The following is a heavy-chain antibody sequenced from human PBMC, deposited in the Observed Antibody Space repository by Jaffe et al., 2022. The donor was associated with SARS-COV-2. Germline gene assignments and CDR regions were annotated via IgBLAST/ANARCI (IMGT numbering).Heavy chain of an antibody. D-gene: IGHD1-26*01. Sequence: EVQLVESGGGLVQPGRSLRLSCAASGFTFDDYAMHWVRQAPGKGLEWVSGISWNSGSIGYADSVKGRFTISRDNAKNSLYLQMNSLRAEDTALYYCAKDMSPSTWSHAFDIWGQGTMVTVSS. V-gene: IGHV3-9*01. CDR3: AKDMSPSTWSHAFDI. CDR2: ISWNSGSI. CDR1: GFTFDDYA. J-gene: IGHJ3*02.